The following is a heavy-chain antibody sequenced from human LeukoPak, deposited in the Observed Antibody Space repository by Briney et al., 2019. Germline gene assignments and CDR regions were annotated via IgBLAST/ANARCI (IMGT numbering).Heavy chain of an antibody. CDR2: ISGSGGST. CDR1: GFTFSSYA. CDR3: AHDSSGHYNFDY. V-gene: IGHV3-23*01. J-gene: IGHJ4*02. Sequence: GGSLRLSCAASGFTFSSYAMSWVRQAPGKGLEWVSAISGSGGSTYYADSVKGRFTISRDNSKNTLYLQMNSLRAVDTAVYYCAHDSSGHYNFDYWGQGTPVTVSS. D-gene: IGHD3-22*01.